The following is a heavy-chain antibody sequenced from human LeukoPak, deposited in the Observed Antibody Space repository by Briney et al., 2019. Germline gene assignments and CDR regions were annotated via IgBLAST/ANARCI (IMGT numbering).Heavy chain of an antibody. D-gene: IGHD3-22*01. V-gene: IGHV3-74*01. CDR2: INSEGIST. CDR1: GITFSTYW. J-gene: IGHJ4*02. CDR3: AGSSGSHFDY. Sequence: GGSLRLSCAGSGITFSTYWMHWVRQAPGKGLVWVAHINSEGISTGYADSVRGRFTISRDNTKNTLLLQMNSLSAEDTAVYYCAGSSGSHFDYWGQGTLVTVSS.